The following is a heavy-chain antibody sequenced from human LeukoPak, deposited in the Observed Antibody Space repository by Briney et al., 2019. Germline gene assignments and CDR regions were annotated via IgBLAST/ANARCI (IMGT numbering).Heavy chain of an antibody. CDR3: AKVPYSDYGSGRPPFMDV. CDR2: ISNAGSDT. J-gene: IGHJ6*02. Sequence: PGGSLRLSCAASGFTFSNFAMSWVRQAPGEGLEWLSTISNAGSDTYYADSVKDRFTISRDNSENTLYLQMNNLRAEDTAIHYCAKVPYSDYGSGRPPFMDVWGQGTTVAVSS. V-gene: IGHV3-23*01. CDR1: GFTFSNFA. D-gene: IGHD3-10*01.